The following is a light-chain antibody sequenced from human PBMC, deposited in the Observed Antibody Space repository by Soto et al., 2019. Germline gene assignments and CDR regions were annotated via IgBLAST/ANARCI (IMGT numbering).Light chain of an antibody. V-gene: IGKV1-39*01. CDR3: QHSYITLVT. J-gene: IGKJ1*01. CDR2: AAS. Sequence: ENHMTQSPSSLASSVGYIVTITCRASQSISSYLNWYQQKPGKAPKLLIYAASSLQSGVPSRFSGSGSGTDFTLTISSLQPEDFATYYCQHSYITLVTFGEGTKVDIK. CDR1: QSISSY.